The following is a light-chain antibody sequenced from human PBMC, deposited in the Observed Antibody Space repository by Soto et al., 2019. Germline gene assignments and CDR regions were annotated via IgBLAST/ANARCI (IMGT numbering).Light chain of an antibody. V-gene: IGKV4-1*01. CDR3: QQYYSAPYT. CDR2: LAS. CDR1: QYVLYSSNNKNY. J-gene: IGKJ2*01. Sequence: DIVMTQSPDSLAVSLGERATINCKSSQYVLYSSNNKNYLAWYQQKPGQPPKLLIYLASTRESGVPDRFQGSGSGTDFTLTISSLQAEDVAVYYCQQYYSAPYTFGQGTKLEIK.